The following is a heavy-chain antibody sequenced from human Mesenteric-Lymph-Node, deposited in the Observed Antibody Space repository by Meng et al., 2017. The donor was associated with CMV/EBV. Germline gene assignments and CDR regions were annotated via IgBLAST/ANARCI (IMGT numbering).Heavy chain of an antibody. V-gene: IGHV4-59*01. J-gene: IGHJ5*02. CDR2: IYYSGST. CDR3: ARDRLRTGTDP. D-gene: IGHD1-7*01. CDR1: GGSISSYY. Sequence: SETLSLTCTVSGGSISSYYWNWIRQPPGKGLEWIGYIYYSGSTNYNPSLRSRVTMSVDTFKNQFSLELRSVTAADTAVYYCARDRLRTGTDPWGQGTLVTVSS.